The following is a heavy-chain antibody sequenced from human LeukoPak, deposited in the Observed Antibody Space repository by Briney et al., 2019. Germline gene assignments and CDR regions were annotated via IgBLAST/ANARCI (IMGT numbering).Heavy chain of an antibody. J-gene: IGHJ5*02. D-gene: IGHD3-22*01. CDR3: ASPRSYYDSSGYYIS. Sequence: PSETLSLTCTVSGGSVSSGSYYWSWIRQPPGKGLEWIGYIYYSGSTNYNPSLKSRVTISVDTSKNQFSLKLSSVTAADTAVYYCASPRSYYDSSGYYISWGQGTLVTVSS. V-gene: IGHV4-61*01. CDR1: GGSVSSGSYY. CDR2: IYYSGST.